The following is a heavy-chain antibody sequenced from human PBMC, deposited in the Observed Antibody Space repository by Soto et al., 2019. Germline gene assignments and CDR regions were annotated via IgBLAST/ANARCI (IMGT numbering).Heavy chain of an antibody. Sequence: GESLKISCKGSGYSFTSYWIGWVRQMPGKGLEWMGIIYPGDSDTRYSPSFQGQVTISADKSISTAYLQWSSLKASDTAMYYCARQSYDFWSGYPTNWFDPWGQGTLVTVSS. CDR3: ARQSYDFWSGYPTNWFDP. J-gene: IGHJ5*02. D-gene: IGHD3-3*01. V-gene: IGHV5-51*01. CDR1: GYSFTSYW. CDR2: IYPGDSDT.